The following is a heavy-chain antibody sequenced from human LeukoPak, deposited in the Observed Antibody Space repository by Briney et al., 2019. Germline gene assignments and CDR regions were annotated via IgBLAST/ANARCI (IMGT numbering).Heavy chain of an antibody. Sequence: GRSLRLSCAASGFTFSSYGMHWVRPALGKGLGWVAFIRYDGSNKYYAASVTGRFTISRDKSKNTLDLQMNSLRAEDTAVYYCAKDWNDSSGYYFDYWGQGTLVTVSS. CDR3: AKDWNDSSGYYFDY. D-gene: IGHD3-22*01. CDR2: IRYDGSNK. J-gene: IGHJ4*02. CDR1: GFTFSSYG. V-gene: IGHV3-30*02.